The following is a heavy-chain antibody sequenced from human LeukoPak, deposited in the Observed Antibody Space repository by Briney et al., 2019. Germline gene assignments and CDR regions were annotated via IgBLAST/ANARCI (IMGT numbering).Heavy chain of an antibody. J-gene: IGHJ4*02. CDR2: IYSGGST. D-gene: IGHD1-26*01. CDR1: GFTLSSNY. CDR3: ARDLIVGATLGSDY. Sequence: GGSRRLSCAASGFTLSSNYMSWVRQAPGKGLEWVSVIYSGGSTYYADSVTGRFTISRDNSKNTLYLQMNSLRAEDTAVYYCARDLIVGATLGSDYWGQGTLVTVSS. V-gene: IGHV3-53*01.